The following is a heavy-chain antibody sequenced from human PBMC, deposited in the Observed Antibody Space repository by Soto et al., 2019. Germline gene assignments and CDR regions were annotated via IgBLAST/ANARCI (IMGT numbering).Heavy chain of an antibody. Sequence: GGSLRLSCTASGFSLSTYAMHWVRQSPGKGLEWLATISYDSFDKYYADSVKGRFSILRYNPNNTLFLQMSGLRAEDTAVYFCARVHYYDTSGPLLWGQGTQVTVSS. J-gene: IGHJ4*02. D-gene: IGHD3-22*01. CDR3: ARVHYYDTSGPLL. CDR2: ISYDSFDK. V-gene: IGHV3-30-3*01. CDR1: GFSLSTYA.